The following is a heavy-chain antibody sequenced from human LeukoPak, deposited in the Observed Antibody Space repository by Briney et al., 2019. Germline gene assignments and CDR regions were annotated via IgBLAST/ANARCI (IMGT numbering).Heavy chain of an antibody. CDR3: ARSYDSSGYYYVSYYYYGMDV. CDR2: INPSGGST. Sequence: ASVKVSCKASGYTFTSYYMHWVRQAPGQGLEWMGIINPSGGSTSYAQKFQGRVTMTRNTSISTAYMELSSLRSEDTAVYYCARSYDSSGYYYVSYYYYGMDVWGQGTTVTVSS. D-gene: IGHD3-22*01. J-gene: IGHJ6*02. CDR1: GYTFTSYY. V-gene: IGHV1-46*01.